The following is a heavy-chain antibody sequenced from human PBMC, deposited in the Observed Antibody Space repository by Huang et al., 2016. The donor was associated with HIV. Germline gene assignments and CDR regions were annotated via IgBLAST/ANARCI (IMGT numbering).Heavy chain of an antibody. J-gene: IGHJ2*01. D-gene: IGHD3-22*01. V-gene: IGHV4-59*01. CDR1: GGSINSYY. Sequence: QVQLQESGSGLVKPSETLSLTCTVSGGSINSYYWSWIRQPPGKGLEWIGYIHYSGSTIYDPSLKRRVTISVDTSMNQFSLKLSSVTAADTAMYYCARNYYDNVDWYFDLWGRGTLVTVSS. CDR3: ARNYYDNVDWYFDL. CDR2: IHYSGST.